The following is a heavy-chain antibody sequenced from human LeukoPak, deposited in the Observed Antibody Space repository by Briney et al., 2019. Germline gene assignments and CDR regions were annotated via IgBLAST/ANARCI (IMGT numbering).Heavy chain of an antibody. V-gene: IGHV1-46*01. Sequence: GASVKVSCKASGYTFTSYYMHWVRQAPGQGLEWMGIINPSGGSTSYAQKFQGRVTMTRDMSTSTVYMELSSLRSEDTAVYYCARGLGWGAAAGTTGDNWFDPWGQGTLVTVSS. CDR1: GYTFTSYY. J-gene: IGHJ5*02. CDR3: ARGLGWGAAAGTTGDNWFDP. CDR2: INPSGGST. D-gene: IGHD6-13*01.